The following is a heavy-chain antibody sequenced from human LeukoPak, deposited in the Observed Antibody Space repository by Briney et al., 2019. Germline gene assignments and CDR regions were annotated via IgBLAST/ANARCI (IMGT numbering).Heavy chain of an antibody. V-gene: IGHV4-61*02. CDR2: IYSSGST. Sequence: SQTLSLTCTVSGGSISSGTYYWSWIRQPAGKGVEWIGRIYSSGSTSYNPSLESRVTISVDTSKNRFSLKLSSVTAADTAVYYCAIHDYGDRDAFDIWGQGTMVTVSS. J-gene: IGHJ3*02. CDR3: AIHDYGDRDAFDI. D-gene: IGHD4-17*01. CDR1: GGSISSGTYY.